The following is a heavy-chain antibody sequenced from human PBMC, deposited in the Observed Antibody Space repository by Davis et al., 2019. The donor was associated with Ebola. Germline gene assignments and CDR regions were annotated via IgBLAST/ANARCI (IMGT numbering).Heavy chain of an antibody. D-gene: IGHD6-13*01. CDR1: GFTFSSYG. CDR2: IWYDGSNK. V-gene: IGHV3-33*01. Sequence: GGSLRLSCAASGFTFSSYGMHWVRQAPGKGLEWVAVIWYDGSNKYYADSVKGRFTISRDNAKNSLYLQMNSLRAEDTAVYYCARSKQQLTGPFDYWGQGTLVTVSS. CDR3: ARSKQQLTGPFDY. J-gene: IGHJ4*02.